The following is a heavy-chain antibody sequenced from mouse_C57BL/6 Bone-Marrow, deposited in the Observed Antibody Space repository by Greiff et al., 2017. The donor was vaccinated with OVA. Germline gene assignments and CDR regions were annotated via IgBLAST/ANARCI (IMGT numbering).Heavy chain of an antibody. CDR2: IYPRSGNT. CDR1: GYTFTSYG. V-gene: IGHV1-81*01. D-gene: IGHD2-1*01. CDR3: ARSVYYRFAY. Sequence: QVQLKESGAELARPGASVKLSCKASGYTFTSYGISWVKQRTGQGLEWIGEIYPRSGNTYYNEKFKGKATLTADKSSSTAYMELRSLTSEDSAVYFCARSVYYRFAYWGQGTLVTVSA. J-gene: IGHJ3*01.